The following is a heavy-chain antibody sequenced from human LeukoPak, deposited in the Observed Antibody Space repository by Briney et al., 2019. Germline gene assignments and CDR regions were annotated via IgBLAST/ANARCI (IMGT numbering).Heavy chain of an antibody. Sequence: SETLSLTCTVSGGSISSYYWSWIRQPPGKGLEWIGYIYYSGSTNYNPSLKSRVTISVDTSKNQFSLKLSSVTAADTAVYYCATLERETSSYGGQEPRAPVSS. J-gene: IGHJ4*02. CDR3: ATLERETSSY. CDR2: IYYSGST. D-gene: IGHD2-2*01. CDR1: GGSISSYY. V-gene: IGHV4-59*01.